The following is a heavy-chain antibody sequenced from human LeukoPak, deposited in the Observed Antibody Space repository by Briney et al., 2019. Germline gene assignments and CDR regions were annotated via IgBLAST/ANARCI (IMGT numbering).Heavy chain of an antibody. Sequence: ASVKVSCKASGYTFTSYDINWVRQATGQGLEWMGWMNPNSGNTGYAQKFQGRVTITRNTSISTAYMELSSLRSEDTAVYYCAKDWSGSYYVSQFDYWGQGTLVTVSS. CDR3: AKDWSGSYYVSQFDY. D-gene: IGHD1-26*01. J-gene: IGHJ4*02. V-gene: IGHV1-8*03. CDR1: GYTFTSYD. CDR2: MNPNSGNT.